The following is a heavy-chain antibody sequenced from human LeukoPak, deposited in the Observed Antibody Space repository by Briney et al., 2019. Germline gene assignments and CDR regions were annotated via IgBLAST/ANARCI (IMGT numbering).Heavy chain of an antibody. J-gene: IGHJ6*02. CDR3: ARDSSYQLLGVYYYYGMDV. Sequence: GGSLRLSCAASGFTFSASAMNWVRQAPAKGLEWVSSVNGGGGSKYYADSVKGRFTISRDNSKNTLYLQMNSLRAEDTAVYYCARDSSYQLLGVYYYYGMDVWGQGTTVTVSS. CDR1: GFTFSASA. CDR2: VNGGGGSK. V-gene: IGHV3-23*01. D-gene: IGHD2-2*01.